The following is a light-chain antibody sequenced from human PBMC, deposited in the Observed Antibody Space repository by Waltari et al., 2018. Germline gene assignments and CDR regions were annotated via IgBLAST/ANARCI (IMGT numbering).Light chain of an antibody. CDR3: QLFDDPPSYT. Sequence: DIQVTQSPSSLSASIGDRVTITGQASQAIRNYLNWYQQKPGKAPKLLIYDGSKLETGVPSRFSGSGSGTDFSFTISSLQPEDIATYYCQLFDDPPSYTFGQGTKVEMK. V-gene: IGKV1-33*01. CDR1: QAIRNY. CDR2: DGS. J-gene: IGKJ2*01.